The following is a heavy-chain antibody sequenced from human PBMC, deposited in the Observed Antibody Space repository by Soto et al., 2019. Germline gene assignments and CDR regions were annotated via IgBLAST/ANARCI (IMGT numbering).Heavy chain of an antibody. CDR1: GYTFTYRY. Sequence: ASVKVSCKASGYTFTYRYLHWVRQAPGQALEWMGWITPFNSNTNYAQKFQDRVTITRGRSMSTAYMELSSLRSEDTAMYYCASEGYDSSGYYDYWGQGTLVTVSS. D-gene: IGHD3-22*01. V-gene: IGHV1-45*02. J-gene: IGHJ4*02. CDR3: ASEGYDSSGYYDY. CDR2: ITPFNSNT.